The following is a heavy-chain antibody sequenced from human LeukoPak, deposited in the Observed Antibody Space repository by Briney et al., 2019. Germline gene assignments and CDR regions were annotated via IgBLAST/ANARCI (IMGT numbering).Heavy chain of an antibody. Sequence: SETLSLTCAVYGGSFSGYYWSWIRQPPGKGLEWIGEINHSGSTNYNPSLKRRVTISVDTSKNRFSLKLSSVTAADTAVYYCARPPYYYDSSGQDWGQGTLVTVSS. CDR3: ARPPYYYDSSGQD. CDR1: GGSFSGYY. D-gene: IGHD3-22*01. V-gene: IGHV4-34*01. CDR2: INHSGST. J-gene: IGHJ4*02.